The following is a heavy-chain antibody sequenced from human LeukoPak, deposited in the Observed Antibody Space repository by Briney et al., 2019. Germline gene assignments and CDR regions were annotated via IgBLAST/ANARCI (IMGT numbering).Heavy chain of an antibody. CDR3: AREGLGELTLDC. CDR1: GYTFTTYG. J-gene: IGHJ4*02. CDR2: ISTDNGDT. V-gene: IGHV1-18*01. Sequence: GASVKVSCKSSGYTFTTYGITWVRQAPGQGLEWMGWISTDNGDTNYAQKLQGRVTMTTDTSTSTAYMELRGLRSDDTAVYYCAREGLGELTLDCWGQGTLVTVSS. D-gene: IGHD3-16*01.